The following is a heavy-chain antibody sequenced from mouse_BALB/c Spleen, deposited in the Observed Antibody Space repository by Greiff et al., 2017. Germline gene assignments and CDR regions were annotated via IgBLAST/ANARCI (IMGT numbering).Heavy chain of an antibody. V-gene: IGHV5-6-4*01. Sequence: EVMLVESGGGLVKPGGSLKLSCAASGFTFSSYTMSWVRQTPEKRLEWVATISSGGSYTYYPDSVKGRFTISRDNAKNTLYLQMSSLKSEDTAMYYCTRESATGPWFAYWGQGTLVTVSA. J-gene: IGHJ3*01. CDR2: ISSGGSYT. D-gene: IGHD1-1*01. CDR1: GFTFSSYT. CDR3: TRESATGPWFAY.